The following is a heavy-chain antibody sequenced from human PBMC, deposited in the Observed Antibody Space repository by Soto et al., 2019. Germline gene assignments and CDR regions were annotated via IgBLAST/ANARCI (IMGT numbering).Heavy chain of an antibody. D-gene: IGHD5-18*01. Sequence: QVQLVESGGGVVQPGRSLRLSCAASGFTFSSYGMHWVRQAPGKGLEWVAVISYDGSNKYYADSVKGRFTISRDNSKNTRYRQMNSLRAEDTAVYYCATTYSYGYVNFDYWGQGTLVTVSS. CDR3: ATTYSYGYVNFDY. CDR2: ISYDGSNK. J-gene: IGHJ4*02. CDR1: GFTFSSYG. V-gene: IGHV3-30*03.